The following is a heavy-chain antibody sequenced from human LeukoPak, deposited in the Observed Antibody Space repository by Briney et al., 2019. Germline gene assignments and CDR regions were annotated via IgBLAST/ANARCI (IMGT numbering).Heavy chain of an antibody. CDR3: ARSNSGSYSEYFQH. Sequence: TLSLTCTVSGGSITNYYWSWIRQPPGKALEWLARIDWDDDKYYSTSLKTRLTISKDTSKNQVVLTMTNMDPVDTATYYCARSNSGSYSEYFQHWGQGTLVTVSS. D-gene: IGHD1-26*01. CDR1: GGSITNYYW. V-gene: IGHV2-70*11. J-gene: IGHJ1*01. CDR2: IDWDDDK.